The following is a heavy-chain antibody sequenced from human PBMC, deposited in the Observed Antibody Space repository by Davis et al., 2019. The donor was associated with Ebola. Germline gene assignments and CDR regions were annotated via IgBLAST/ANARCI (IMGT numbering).Heavy chain of an antibody. CDR3: ARDLTGITCCS. CDR1: GYTFTDSY. D-gene: IGHD2-2*01. CDR2: INPNNGYT. J-gene: IGHJ5*02. Sequence: ASVHVSCQASGYTFTDSYIHWVRQAPGQGLEYMGWINPNNGYTYYAPKFQGRVTLTRDTSISTAFMELSGLPSDDTADYYCARDLTGITCCSWGQGTLVTVSS. V-gene: IGHV1-2*02.